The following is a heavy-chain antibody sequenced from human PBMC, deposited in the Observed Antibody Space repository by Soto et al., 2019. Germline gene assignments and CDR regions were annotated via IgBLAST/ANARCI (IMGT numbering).Heavy chain of an antibody. J-gene: IGHJ4*01. CDR1: VCTFGSYC. CDR2: IKEDGSEK. V-gene: IGHV3-7*01. D-gene: IGHD6-6*01. CDR3: DHPSRASAGQNY. Sequence: GGSLRLSWAPSVCTFGSYCLIWVCQAPRKGLEWVANIKEDGSEKYYVDSVKGRFTISRDNAKNSLYLQMNSLRGEDTALYSCDHPSRASAGQNYW.